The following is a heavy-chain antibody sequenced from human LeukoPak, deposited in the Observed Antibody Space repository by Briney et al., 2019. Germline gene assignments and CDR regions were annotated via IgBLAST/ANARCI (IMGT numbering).Heavy chain of an antibody. D-gene: IGHD3-3*01. CDR1: GFTVTDAW. CDR3: ASGIGVGDSFDI. J-gene: IGHJ3*02. CDR2: INSDARNT. Sequence: QAGGSLRLSCAASGFTVTDAWMYWVRQAPGKGLVWVSRINSDARNTNYADSVQGRFTISRDNAKNTLYLQMNSLRVEDTAVYYCASGIGVGDSFDIWGQGTMVTVSS. V-gene: IGHV3-74*01.